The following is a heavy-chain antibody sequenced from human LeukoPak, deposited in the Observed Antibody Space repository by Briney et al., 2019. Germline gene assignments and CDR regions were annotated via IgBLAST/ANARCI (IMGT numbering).Heavy chain of an antibody. D-gene: IGHD4-23*01. Sequence: HEASVKVSCKASGYTFTGYYMHWVRQAPGQGLEWMGWINPNSGGTNYAQKFQGRVTMTRDTSISTAYMELSRLRSDDTAVYYCARSLPLTVGDSRDNFDYWGQGTLVTVSS. J-gene: IGHJ4*02. CDR1: GYTFTGYY. CDR2: INPNSGGT. CDR3: ARSLPLTVGDSRDNFDY. V-gene: IGHV1-2*02.